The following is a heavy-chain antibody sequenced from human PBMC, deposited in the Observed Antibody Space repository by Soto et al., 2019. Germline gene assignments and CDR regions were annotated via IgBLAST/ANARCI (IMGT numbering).Heavy chain of an antibody. D-gene: IGHD6-6*01. CDR2: MNPNSGNT. CDR3: ARRQQIAARRPRPFDP. J-gene: IGHJ5*02. Sequence: ASVKVSCKASGYTFTSYDINWVRQATGQGLEWMGWMNPNSGNTGYAQKFQDRVTMTRNTSISTAYMELSSLRSEDTAVYYCARRQQIAARRPRPFDPWGQGTLVTVSS. CDR1: GYTFTSYD. V-gene: IGHV1-8*01.